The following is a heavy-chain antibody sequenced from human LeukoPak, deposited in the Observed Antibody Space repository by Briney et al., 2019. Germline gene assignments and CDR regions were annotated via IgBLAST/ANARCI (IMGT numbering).Heavy chain of an antibody. Sequence: SETLSLTCAVYGGSFSGYYWSWIRQPPGKGLEWIGEINHSGSTNYNPSLKSRVTISVDTSKNQFSLKLSSVTAADTAVYYCARGTYTVLRYFDWLFRPYYFDYWGQGTLVTVSS. CDR1: GGSFSGYY. CDR3: ARGTYTVLRYFDWLFRPYYFDY. V-gene: IGHV4-34*01. J-gene: IGHJ4*02. D-gene: IGHD3-9*01. CDR2: INHSGST.